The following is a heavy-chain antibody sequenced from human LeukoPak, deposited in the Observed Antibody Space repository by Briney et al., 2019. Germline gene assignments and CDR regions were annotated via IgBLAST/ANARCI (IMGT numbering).Heavy chain of an antibody. J-gene: IGHJ4*02. Sequence: GILRLSCVASGFMFDRYWMSWVRQAPGKGLEWVANIKSDASEEKYLDSVMGRFKISRDNAEDSLFLQMNSLRAEDTAVYFCARQPQHEASFDYWGQGALVAVSS. CDR2: IKSDASEE. CDR3: ARQPQHEASFDY. CDR1: GFMFDRYW. V-gene: IGHV3-7*01.